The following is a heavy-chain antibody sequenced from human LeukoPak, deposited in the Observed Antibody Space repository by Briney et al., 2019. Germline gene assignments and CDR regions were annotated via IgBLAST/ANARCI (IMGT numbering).Heavy chain of an antibody. CDR3: ARVDLLGYDY. D-gene: IGHD1-26*01. J-gene: IGHJ4*02. Sequence: GGSLRLSCAASGFTFSSYAMHWVRQAPGKGLEYVSAISSNGGSTLYANSVKGRFTISRGNSKNTLYLQMGSLRAEDMAVYYCARVDLLGYDYWGQGTLVTVSS. CDR1: GFTFSSYA. V-gene: IGHV3-64*01. CDR2: ISSNGGST.